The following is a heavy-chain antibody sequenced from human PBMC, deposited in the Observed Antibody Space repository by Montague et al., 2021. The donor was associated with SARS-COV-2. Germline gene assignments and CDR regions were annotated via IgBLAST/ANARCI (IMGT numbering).Heavy chain of an antibody. V-gene: IGHV5-51*01. CDR3: ARLDGYNLRGFDY. J-gene: IGHJ4*02. Sequence: QSGAEVKKPGESLTISCEGSGYRFTSYWIGWVRQMPGKGLEWMGMTYPGDSDTRYSPSFQGQVTISVDKFISTAYLQWSSLKASDTAMYYCARLDGYNLRGFDYWGQGTLVSVSS. CDR1: GYRFTSYW. D-gene: IGHD5-24*01. CDR2: TYPGDSDT.